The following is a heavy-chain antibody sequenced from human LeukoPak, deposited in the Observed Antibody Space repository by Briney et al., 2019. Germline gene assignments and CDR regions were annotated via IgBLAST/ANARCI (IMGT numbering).Heavy chain of an antibody. CDR2: IYSSGST. D-gene: IGHD3-22*01. Sequence: GGSLRLSCAASGFTFSSYSMSWVRQAPGKGLEWVSVIYSSGSTYYADSVKGRFTISRDNSKNTLYLQMNSLRAEDTAVFYCARDYYDSSAYYHDYWGQGTLVTVSS. CDR1: GFTFSSYS. V-gene: IGHV3-66*01. J-gene: IGHJ4*02. CDR3: ARDYYDSSAYYHDY.